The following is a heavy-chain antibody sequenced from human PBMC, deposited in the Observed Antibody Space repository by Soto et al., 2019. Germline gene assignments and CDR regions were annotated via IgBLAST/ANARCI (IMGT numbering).Heavy chain of an antibody. CDR2: IRSSSSYI. V-gene: IGHV3-21*01. CDR3: ARPYYYDSSGYSGY. Sequence: GGSLRLSCAASGFTFSDYSMNWVRQAPGKGLEWVSSIRSSSSYIYYADSVKGRFTISRDNAKNSLYLQMNSLRAEDTALYYCARPYYYDSSGYSGYWGQGTLVTVSS. CDR1: GFTFSDYS. J-gene: IGHJ4*02. D-gene: IGHD3-22*01.